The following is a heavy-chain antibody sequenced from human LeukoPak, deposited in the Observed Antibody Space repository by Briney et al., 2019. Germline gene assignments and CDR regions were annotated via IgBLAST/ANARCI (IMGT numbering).Heavy chain of an antibody. CDR1: GDTLSMTRAD. Sequence: QTPSVTCAIPGDTLSMTRADSNWIRHSPWRCLEWLVSTYYRSKWYNDYAVSVKSRITINPDTSKNQFSLQLNSVTPEDTAVYYCARESWDIEGYNWFDPWGQGTLVTVSS. CDR3: ARESWDIEGYNWFDP. J-gene: IGHJ5*02. D-gene: IGHD2-15*01. V-gene: IGHV6-1*01. CDR2: TYYRSKWYN.